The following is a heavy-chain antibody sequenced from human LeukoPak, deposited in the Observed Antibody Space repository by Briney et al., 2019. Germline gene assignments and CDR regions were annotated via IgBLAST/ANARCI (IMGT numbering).Heavy chain of an antibody. J-gene: IGHJ5*02. D-gene: IGHD3-10*01. CDR1: GFTSSANY. Sequence: GGSLRLSCAASGFTSSANYMSWVRQAPGKGLECVSVIYSGGTTYYADSVKGRFTISRDNSEKTLYLQMSSLRAEDTAVYYCARESLARGVITSWGRGTLVTVSS. CDR2: IYSGGTT. CDR3: ARESLARGVITS. V-gene: IGHV3-53*01.